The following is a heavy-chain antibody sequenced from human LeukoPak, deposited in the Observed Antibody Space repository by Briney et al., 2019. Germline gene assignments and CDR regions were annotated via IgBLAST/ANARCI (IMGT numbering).Heavy chain of an antibody. CDR2: ISGSGGST. CDR3: ANLGVATIEN. V-gene: IGHV3-23*01. Sequence: GGSLRLSCAASGFTFSSYAMSWVRQAPGKGLEWVSAISGSGGSTYYADSVKGRFTISRGNSKNTLDLQMNSLKAEDTAVYYCANLGVATIENWGQGTLVTVSS. CDR1: GFTFSSYA. D-gene: IGHD5-12*01. J-gene: IGHJ4*02.